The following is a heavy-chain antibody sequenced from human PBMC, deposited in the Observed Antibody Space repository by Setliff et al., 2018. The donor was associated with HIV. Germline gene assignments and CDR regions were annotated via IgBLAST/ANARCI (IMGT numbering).Heavy chain of an antibody. D-gene: IGHD4-17*01. CDR3: AREIYGGNSRPFDY. CDR2: IYYNGNT. CDR1: GGSIKSYY. Sequence: SETLSLTCTVSGGSIKSYYWSWVRQAPGKGLEWIGYIYYNGNTNYNPSLKSRITISVDTSKNQFSLKLTSVTAADTAVYYCAREIYGGNSRPFDYWGQGTLVTVSS. J-gene: IGHJ4*02. V-gene: IGHV4-59*01.